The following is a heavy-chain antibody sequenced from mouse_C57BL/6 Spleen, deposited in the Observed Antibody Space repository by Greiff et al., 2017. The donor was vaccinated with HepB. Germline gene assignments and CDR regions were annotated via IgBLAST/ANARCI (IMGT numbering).Heavy chain of an antibody. CDR3: ARSGDYDEYFDV. J-gene: IGHJ1*03. CDR1: GYTFTSYW. D-gene: IGHD2-4*01. CDR2: IHPNSGST. Sequence: VQLQQPGAELVKPGASVKLSCKASGYTFTSYWMHWVKQRPGQGLEWIGMIHPNSGSTNYNEKFKSKATLTVDKSSSTAYMQLSSPTSEDSAVYYCARSGDYDEYFDVWGTGTTVTVSS. V-gene: IGHV1-64*01.